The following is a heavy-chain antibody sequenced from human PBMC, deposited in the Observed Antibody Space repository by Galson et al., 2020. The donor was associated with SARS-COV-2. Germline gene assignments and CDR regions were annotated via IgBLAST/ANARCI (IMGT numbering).Heavy chain of an antibody. J-gene: IGHJ4*02. D-gene: IGHD3-22*01. CDR2: ISGDGGIT. CDR1: EFTFSSYW. Sequence: GGSLRLSCAASEFTFSSYWLHWVRQAPGKGLVWVSHISGDGGITNYADAVKGRFTISRDNAKNTLYLQINSLRAEDTAVYYCARAEWGSRYLVEFWGQGTLVPVSS. CDR3: ARAEWGSRYLVEF. V-gene: IGHV3-74*01.